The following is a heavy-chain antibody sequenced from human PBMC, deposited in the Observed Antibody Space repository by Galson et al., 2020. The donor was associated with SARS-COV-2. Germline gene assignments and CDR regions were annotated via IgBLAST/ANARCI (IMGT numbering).Heavy chain of an antibody. CDR3: ARVSSSGWYLYY. D-gene: IGHD6-19*01. J-gene: IGHJ4*02. V-gene: IGHV3-30*04. CDR1: GFTFSSYA. CDR2: ISYDGSNK. Sequence: GESLKISCAASGFTFSSYAMHWVRQAPGKGLEWVAVISYDGSNKYYADSVKGRFTISRDNSKNTLYLQMNSLRAEDTAVYYGARVSSSGWYLYYWGQGTLVSVSS.